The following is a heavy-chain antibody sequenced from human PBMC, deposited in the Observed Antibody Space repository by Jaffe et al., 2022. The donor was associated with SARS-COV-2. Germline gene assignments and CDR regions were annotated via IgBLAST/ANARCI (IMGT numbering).Heavy chain of an antibody. CDR2: IRSKGYGGTT. D-gene: IGHD2-15*01. V-gene: IGHV3-49*03. J-gene: IGHJ4*02. CDR3: TREPDIEVVVDATSPPPFYDY. CDR1: GFTFGDYT. Sequence: EVQLVESGGGLVQPGRSLRLSCTTSGFTFGDYTMNWFRQAPGKGLEWVGFIRSKGYGGTTEYAASVKGRFTISREDLKGIAYLQMNSLKTEDTAMYYCTREPDIEVVVDATSPPPFYDYWGQGTLVTVSS.